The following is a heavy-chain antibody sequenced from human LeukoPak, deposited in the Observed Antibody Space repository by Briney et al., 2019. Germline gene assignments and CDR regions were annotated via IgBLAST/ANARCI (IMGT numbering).Heavy chain of an antibody. V-gene: IGHV4-38-2*01. D-gene: IGHD2-2*01. CDR2: SYHSGST. J-gene: IGHJ1*01. Sequence: SETLSLTCAVSGYSISSGYYWGWIRPPPGKGLEWIGSSYHSGSTYYTPALESRVTISVDTSKNQSSLKLSSVTAADTAVYYCARQGIVVVPAARVQYFQHWGQGTLVTVSS. CDR1: GYSISSGYY. CDR3: ARQGIVVVPAARVQYFQH.